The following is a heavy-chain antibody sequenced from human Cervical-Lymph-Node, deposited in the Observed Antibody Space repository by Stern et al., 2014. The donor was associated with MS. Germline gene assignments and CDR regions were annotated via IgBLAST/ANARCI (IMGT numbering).Heavy chain of an antibody. CDR1: GFTFSSYS. D-gene: IGHD3-16*01. V-gene: IGHV3-21*01. CDR3: ARDLRGDDAFDI. CDR2: ISSSSSYI. Sequence: EVQLEESGGGLVKPGGSLRLSCAASGFTFSSYSMNWVRQAPGKGLEWVSSISSSSSYIYYADSVKGRFTISRDNAKNSLYLQMNSLRAEDTAVYYCARDLRGDDAFDIWGQGTMVTVSS. J-gene: IGHJ3*02.